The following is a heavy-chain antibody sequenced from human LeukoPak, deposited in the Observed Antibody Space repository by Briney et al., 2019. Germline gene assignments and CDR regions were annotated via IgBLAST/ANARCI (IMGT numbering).Heavy chain of an antibody. CDR1: GGSISSGSYY. CDR2: IYTSGST. CDR3: ARAPLRYSWFDP. J-gene: IGHJ5*02. Sequence: TLSLTCTVSGGSISSGSYYWSWIRQPAGKGLEWIGRIYTSGSTNYNPSLKSRVTISVDTSKNQFPLKLSSVTAADTAVYYCARAPLRYSWFDPWGQGTLVTVSS. V-gene: IGHV4-61*02. D-gene: IGHD3-9*01.